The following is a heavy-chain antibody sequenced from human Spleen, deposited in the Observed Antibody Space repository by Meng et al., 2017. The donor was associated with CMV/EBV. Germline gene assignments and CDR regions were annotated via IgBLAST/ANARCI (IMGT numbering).Heavy chain of an antibody. D-gene: IGHD3-10*01. V-gene: IGHV1-2*02. J-gene: IGHJ4*02. CDR1: YY. CDR3: ARGPYKWGYYGSGSYPGPFDY. CDR2: INPNSGGT. Sequence: YYMHWVRQDPGQGLEWMGWINPNSGGTNYAQKFQGRVTMTRDTSISTAYMELSRLRSDDTAVYYCARGPYKWGYYGSGSYPGPFDYWGQGTLVTVSS.